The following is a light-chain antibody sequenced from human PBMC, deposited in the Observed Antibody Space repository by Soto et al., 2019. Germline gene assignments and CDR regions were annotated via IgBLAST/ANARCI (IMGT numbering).Light chain of an antibody. Sequence: ALTQPASVSGSPGQSITISCTGTGSDVGGYNYVSWYQQHPGKAPKLMIYDVSDRPSGVSNRFSASKSGNTASLTISGLQAEDEADYYCCSYTSSSTPWVFGTGTKVTVL. J-gene: IGLJ1*01. CDR1: GSDVGGYNY. CDR3: CSYTSSSTPWV. V-gene: IGLV2-14*03. CDR2: DVS.